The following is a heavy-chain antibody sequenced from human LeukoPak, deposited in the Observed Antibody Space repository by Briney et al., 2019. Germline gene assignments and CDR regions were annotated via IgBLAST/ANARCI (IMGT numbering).Heavy chain of an antibody. D-gene: IGHD6-13*01. CDR3: ARGRYSSSWYDI. CDR1: GGSISSYY. V-gene: IGHV4-59*12. CDR2: IYYSGST. J-gene: IGHJ3*02. Sequence: SETLSLTCTVSGGSISSYYWSWIRQPPGKGLEWIGYIYYSGSTNYNPSLKSRVTISVDTSKNQFSLKLSSVTAADTAVYYCARGRYSSSWYDIWGQGTVVTVSS.